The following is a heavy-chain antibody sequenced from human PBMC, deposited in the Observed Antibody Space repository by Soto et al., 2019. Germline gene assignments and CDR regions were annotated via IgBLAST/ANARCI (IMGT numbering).Heavy chain of an antibody. D-gene: IGHD1-1*01. J-gene: IGHJ4*02. CDR3: ARLLDSWDETHYFDX. Sequence: GESLKISCQASGYTFDSNWIGWVRQMPGKGLELMVIIYPGDSETRYSPSFQGQVTISADRSFKIAYLQWRSLQASDTAMYYCARLLDSWDETHYFDXWGQGTTVTVSX. V-gene: IGHV5-51*01. CDR2: IYPGDSET. CDR1: GYTFDSNW.